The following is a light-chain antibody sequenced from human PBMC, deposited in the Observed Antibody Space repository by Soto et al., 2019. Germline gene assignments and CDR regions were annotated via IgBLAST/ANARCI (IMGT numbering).Light chain of an antibody. CDR1: NIGRES. J-gene: IGLJ1*01. CDR3: QVWDSSGDHYV. V-gene: IGLV3-21*02. Sequence: VLTQPPSVSVAPGQTARITCDGDNIGRESVHWFQQKPGQAPVLVVYDDTGRPSGIPERFSGSKSGNTATLTISRVEAGDEADYYCQVWDSSGDHYVFGSGTKVTVL. CDR2: DDT.